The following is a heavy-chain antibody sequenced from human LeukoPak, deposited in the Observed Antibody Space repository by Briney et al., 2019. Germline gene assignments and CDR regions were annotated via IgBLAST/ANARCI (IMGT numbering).Heavy chain of an antibody. CDR2: ISAYNGNT. D-gene: IGHD5-18*01. Sequence: ASVKVSCKASGYTFTSYGISWVRQAPGQGLEWMGWISAYNGNTNYAQKLQGRVTMTPDTSTSTAYMKLRSLRSDDTAVYYCARATEMLWYFGRQSRFDPWGQGTLVTVSS. CDR3: ARATEMLWYFGRQSRFDP. J-gene: IGHJ5*02. CDR1: GYTFTSYG. V-gene: IGHV1-18*01.